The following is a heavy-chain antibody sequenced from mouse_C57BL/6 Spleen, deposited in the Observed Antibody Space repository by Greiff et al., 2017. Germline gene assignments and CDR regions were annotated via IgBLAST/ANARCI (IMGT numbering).Heavy chain of an antibody. CDR3: ARGAGTGDYFDY. D-gene: IGHD4-1*01. Sequence: QVQLQQPGAELVRPGSSVKLSCKASGYTFTSYWMHWVKQRPIQGLEWIGNIDPSDSETHYNQKFKDKATLTVDKSSSTAYMQRSSLTSEDSAVYYCARGAGTGDYFDYWGQGTTLTVSS. V-gene: IGHV1-52*01. CDR1: GYTFTSYW. CDR2: IDPSDSET. J-gene: IGHJ2*01.